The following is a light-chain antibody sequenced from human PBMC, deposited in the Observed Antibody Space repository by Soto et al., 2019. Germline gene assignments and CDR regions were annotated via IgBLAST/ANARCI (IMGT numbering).Light chain of an antibody. J-gene: IGLJ1*01. CDR2: DVS. V-gene: IGLV2-14*01. CDR3: SSYTSSSTLSV. Sequence: LTQPASVSGSPGQSIPISCTGTSSDVGGYNYVSWYQQHPGKAPKLMIYDVSNRPSGVSNRFSGSKSGNTASLTISGLQAEDEADYYCSSYTSSSTLSVFGTGTKVTVL. CDR1: SSDVGGYNY.